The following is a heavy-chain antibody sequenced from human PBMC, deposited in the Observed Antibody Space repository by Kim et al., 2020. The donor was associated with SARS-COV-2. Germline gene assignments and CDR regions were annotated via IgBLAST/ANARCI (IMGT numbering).Heavy chain of an antibody. CDR2: INHSGSV. Sequence: SETLSLTCAVYGGPFSGYHWSWVRQPPGKGLEWIGEINHSGSVIHNQSLKSRVSISIDTSKNQFSLKLTSVTAADTAFYFCARGRAGVVPSPILGLGPHYDYFIMDVWGHGTTVTVSS. V-gene: IGHV4-34*01. CDR3: ARGRAGVVPSPILGLGPHYDYFIMDV. D-gene: IGHD3-10*01. CDR1: GGPFSGYH. J-gene: IGHJ6*02.